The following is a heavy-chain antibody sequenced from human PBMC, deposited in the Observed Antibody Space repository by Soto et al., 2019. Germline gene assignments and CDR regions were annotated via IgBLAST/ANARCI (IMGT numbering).Heavy chain of an antibody. CDR3: TAGYCSGGSCYSVVY. Sequence: EVQLVESGGGLVKPGGSLSLSCAASGFTFSNVWMSWVRQAPGKGLEWVGRIKRRADGGTTDYATPVRGRFTVSRDDSTNTLYLQMNSLKPEDTAVYYCTAGYCSGGSCYSVVYWGQGTLVTVSS. D-gene: IGHD2-15*01. V-gene: IGHV3-15*01. CDR2: IKRRADGGTT. J-gene: IGHJ4*02. CDR1: GFTFSNVW.